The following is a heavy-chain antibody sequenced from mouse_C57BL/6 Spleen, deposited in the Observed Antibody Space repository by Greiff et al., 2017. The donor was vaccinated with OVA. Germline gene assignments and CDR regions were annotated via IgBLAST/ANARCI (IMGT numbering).Heavy chain of an antibody. CDR2: IDPETGGT. Sequence: QVQLQQSGAELVRPGASVTLSCKASGYTFTDYEMHWVKQTPVHGLEWIGAIDPETGGTAYNQKFKGKAILTADKSSSTAYMELRSLTSEDSAVYYCTRGATLDWFAYWGQGTLVTVSA. D-gene: IGHD2-1*01. J-gene: IGHJ3*01. V-gene: IGHV1-15*01. CDR1: GYTFTDYE. CDR3: TRGATLDWFAY.